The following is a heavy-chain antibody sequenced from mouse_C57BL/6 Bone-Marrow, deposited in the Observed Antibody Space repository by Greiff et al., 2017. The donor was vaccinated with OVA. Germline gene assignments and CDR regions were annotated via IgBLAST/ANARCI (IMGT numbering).Heavy chain of an antibody. CDR1: GYTFTSYG. D-gene: IGHD1-1*01. V-gene: IGHV1-81*01. CDR3: GTVVAPFWYFDV. CDR2: IYPRSGNT. Sequence: QVQLQQSGAELARPGASVKLSCKASGYTFTSYGISWVKQRTGQGLEWIGEIYPRSGNTYYNEKFKGKATLTADKSSSTAYMGLRSLTSEDSAVYCCGTVVAPFWYFDVWGTGTTVTVSS. J-gene: IGHJ1*03.